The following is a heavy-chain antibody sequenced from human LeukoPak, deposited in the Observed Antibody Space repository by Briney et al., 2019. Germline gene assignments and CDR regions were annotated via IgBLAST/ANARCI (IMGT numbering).Heavy chain of an antibody. CDR3: ARGVSSGSNFYYYYMDV. D-gene: IGHD1-26*01. Sequence: ASVKVSCKASGYTFTDYYMHWVRQAPGQGLEWMGWINPNSGGTNYAQKFQGSVTMTRDTSINTAYMEVSRLTSDDTAVYYCARGVSSGSNFYYYYMDVWGKGTTVTVSS. J-gene: IGHJ6*03. CDR1: GYTFTDYY. V-gene: IGHV1-2*02. CDR2: INPNSGGT.